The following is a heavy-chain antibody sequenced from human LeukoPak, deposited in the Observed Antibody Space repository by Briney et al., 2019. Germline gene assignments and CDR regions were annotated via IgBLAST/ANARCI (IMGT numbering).Heavy chain of an antibody. CDR3: ARSPYYYGSGSYYCYFDY. V-gene: IGHV4-34*01. D-gene: IGHD3-10*01. CDR1: GGSFSGYY. Sequence: SETLSLTCAVYGGSFSGYYWSWIRQPPGKGLEWIGEINHSGSTNYNPSLKSRVTISVDTSKNQFSLKLGSVTAADTAVYYCARSPYYYGSGSYYCYFDYWGQGTLVTVSS. CDR2: INHSGST. J-gene: IGHJ4*02.